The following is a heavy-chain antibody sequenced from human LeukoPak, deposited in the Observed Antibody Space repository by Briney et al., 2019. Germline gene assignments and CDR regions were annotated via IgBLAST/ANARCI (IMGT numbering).Heavy chain of an antibody. J-gene: IGHJ5*02. CDR3: ARGKGDYGDYDFPNWFDH. CDR2: IWYDGSNK. CDR1: GFTFSSYG. Sequence: LPGGSLRLSCAASGFTFSSYGMHWVRQAPGKGLEWVAVIWYDGSNKYYADSVKGRFTISRDNSKNTLYLQMNSLRAEDTAVYYCARGKGDYGDYDFPNWFDHWGQGTLVTVSS. V-gene: IGHV3-33*01. D-gene: IGHD4-17*01.